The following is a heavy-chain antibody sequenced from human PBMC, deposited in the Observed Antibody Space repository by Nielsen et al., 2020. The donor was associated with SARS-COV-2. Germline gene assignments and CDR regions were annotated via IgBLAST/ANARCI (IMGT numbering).Heavy chain of an antibody. D-gene: IGHD5-18*01. Sequence: GGSLRLSCKGSGYSFTSYWIGWVRQMPGKGLEWMGIIYPGDSDTRYSPSFQGQVTISADKSISTAYLQWSSLKASDTAMYYCARPVDTAMVTAFDIWGQGTMVTVSS. CDR2: IYPGDSDT. CDR1: GYSFTSYW. V-gene: IGHV5-51*01. CDR3: ARPVDTAMVTAFDI. J-gene: IGHJ3*02.